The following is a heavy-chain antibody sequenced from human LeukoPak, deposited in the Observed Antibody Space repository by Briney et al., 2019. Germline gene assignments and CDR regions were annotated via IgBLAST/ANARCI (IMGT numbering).Heavy chain of an antibody. V-gene: IGHV3-23*01. D-gene: IGHD3-3*01. CDR3: ARGGGNNAIFGVVTYGMDV. CDR1: GFTFGNYA. Sequence: GGSLRLSCAAPGFTFGNYAMSWVRQAPGKGLEWVSAMSATGGSTYYSDSVKGRFTISRDDSKNTLYLQMKSLRPEDTAVYYCARGGGNNAIFGVVTYGMDVWGQGTTVTVSS. J-gene: IGHJ6*02. CDR2: MSATGGST.